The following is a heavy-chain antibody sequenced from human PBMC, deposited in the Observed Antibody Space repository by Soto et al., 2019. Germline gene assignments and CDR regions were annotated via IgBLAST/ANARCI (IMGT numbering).Heavy chain of an antibody. D-gene: IGHD3-22*01. CDR1: GGSFNRHT. Sequence: QVQLVQSGAEVRKPGSSVRVSCKASGGSFNRHTISWVRQAPGQGLEWMGGIIPIFGTANHAQKFQGRVTIIADESTXXVYMELSSLRSDDTAIYYCARGWGYDSTDYYYAYWGQGTLVIVSS. CDR2: IIPIFGTA. J-gene: IGHJ4*02. V-gene: IGHV1-69*01. CDR3: ARGWGYDSTDYYYAY.